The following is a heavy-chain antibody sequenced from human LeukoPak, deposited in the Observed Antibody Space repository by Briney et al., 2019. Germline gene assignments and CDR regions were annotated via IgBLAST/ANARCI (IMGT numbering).Heavy chain of an antibody. CDR3: ARDRATVTSHYSGMDV. Sequence: TSQTLSLTCSVSGGSIGSDGYYWNWIRQHAGKGLEWIGHIYYTGTTYYNPPLKSRASISVGTSKNQLSLKLSSVTAADTAVYYCARDRATVTSHYSGMDVWGQGTTVTVSS. CDR1: GGSIGSDGYY. J-gene: IGHJ6*02. V-gene: IGHV4-31*03. CDR2: IYYTGTT. D-gene: IGHD4-17*01.